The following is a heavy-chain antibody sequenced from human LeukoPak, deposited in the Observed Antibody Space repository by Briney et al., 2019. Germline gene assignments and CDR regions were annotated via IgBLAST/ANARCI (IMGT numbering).Heavy chain of an antibody. CDR1: GFTFSSHW. CDR3: ARRGITISGVLVYHYSGLDV. CDR2: IKEDGSEK. D-gene: IGHD3-3*01. Sequence: PGGSLRLSCAGSGFTFSSHWMTWVRQAPGKGLEWVASIKEDGSEKHYVDSVSGRFTISGDNAKNSLHLQMSSLRAEDTAVYYCARRGITISGVLVYHYSGLDVWGQGTTVTVSS. V-gene: IGHV3-7*01. J-gene: IGHJ6*02.